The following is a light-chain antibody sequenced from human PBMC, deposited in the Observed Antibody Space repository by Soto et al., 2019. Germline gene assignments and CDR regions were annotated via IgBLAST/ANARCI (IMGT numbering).Light chain of an antibody. CDR1: QSVSSSY. V-gene: IGKV3-20*01. CDR2: AAS. CDR3: QQYCSSLLFT. Sequence: EIVLTQSPGTLSLSPGERATLSCRASQSVSSSYLAWYQQKPGQAPRLLIYAASSRATGIPDRFSGSGSWTDFTLTTSRLEPEDFAEYYCQQYCSSLLFTFGPGTKVDIK. J-gene: IGKJ3*01.